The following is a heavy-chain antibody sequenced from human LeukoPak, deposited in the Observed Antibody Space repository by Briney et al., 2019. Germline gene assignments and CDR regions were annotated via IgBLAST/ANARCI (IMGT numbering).Heavy chain of an antibody. D-gene: IGHD3-10*01. Sequence: PSETLSLTCNVFGDSMNNYYWSWIRQPPGKGLEWIGNINDSGSTNSNPSLKSRATISVDMSRKHFFLDLSPVTAADTAVYYCARAVHYSGTSDQYTGGWYYFDFWGQGTLVTVSS. CDR1: GDSMNNYY. CDR3: ARAVHYSGTSDQYTGGWYYFDF. V-gene: IGHV4-59*01. J-gene: IGHJ4*02. CDR2: INDSGST.